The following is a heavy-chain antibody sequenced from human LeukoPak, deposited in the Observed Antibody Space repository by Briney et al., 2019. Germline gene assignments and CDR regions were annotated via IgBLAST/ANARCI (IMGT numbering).Heavy chain of an antibody. D-gene: IGHD3-10*01. CDR3: ARGSGSYLSSFDY. CDR2: IIPILGIA. J-gene: IGHJ4*02. V-gene: IGHV1-69*04. Sequence: SVKASCKASGGTFSSYAISWVRQAPGQGLEWMGRIIPILGIANYAQKFQGRVTITADKSTSTAYMELSSLRSEDTAVYYCARGSGSYLSSFDYWGQGTLVTVSS. CDR1: GGTFSSYA.